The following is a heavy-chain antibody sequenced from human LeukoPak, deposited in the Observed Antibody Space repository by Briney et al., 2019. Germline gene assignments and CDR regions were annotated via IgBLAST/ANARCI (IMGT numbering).Heavy chain of an antibody. D-gene: IGHD6-19*01. V-gene: IGHV5-51*01. CDR1: GYSFTNHW. CDR2: IYPGDSDT. Sequence: GESLKISCKGSGYSFTNHWIGWVRQMPGKGLEWMGIIYPGDSDTRYSPSFQGQVTISADKSISTAYLQWSSLKASDTAMYYCARLPAYSSGWYYFDYWGQGTLVTVSS. J-gene: IGHJ4*02. CDR3: ARLPAYSSGWYYFDY.